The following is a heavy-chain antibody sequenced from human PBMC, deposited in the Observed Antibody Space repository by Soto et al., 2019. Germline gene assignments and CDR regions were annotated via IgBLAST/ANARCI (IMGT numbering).Heavy chain of an antibody. Sequence: GGALRLSCAASGFTFCSYGMHWVRQAPGKGLEWVAVISYDGSNKYYADSVKGRFTISRDNSKNTLYLQMNSLRAEDTAVYYCAKDLSRGGFLNQVEDYWGQGTLVTVSS. V-gene: IGHV3-30*18. D-gene: IGHD2-15*01. J-gene: IGHJ4*02. CDR1: GFTFCSYG. CDR3: AKDLSRGGFLNQVEDY. CDR2: ISYDGSNK.